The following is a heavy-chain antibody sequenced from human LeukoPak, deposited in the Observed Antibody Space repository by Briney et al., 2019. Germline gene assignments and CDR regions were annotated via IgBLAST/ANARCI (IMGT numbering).Heavy chain of an antibody. J-gene: IGHJ6*02. CDR1: GGSISSNY. Sequence: SGTLSLTCSVSGGSISSNYWSWIRQPPGKGLEWIGYISNRGSTNYNPSLESRVTISVDTSKNQFSLKLRSVTAADTAVYYCARVKRVAVAEYYYYYGLDVWGQGTTVTVSS. V-gene: IGHV4-59*01. CDR3: ARVKRVAVAEYYYYYGLDV. D-gene: IGHD6-19*01. CDR2: ISNRGST.